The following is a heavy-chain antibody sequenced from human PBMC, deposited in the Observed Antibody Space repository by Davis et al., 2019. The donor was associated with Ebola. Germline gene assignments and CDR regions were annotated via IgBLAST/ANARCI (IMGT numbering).Heavy chain of an antibody. CDR2: IIPIFGTA. Sequence: SVKVSCKASGGTFSSYAISWVRQAPGQGLEWMGGIIPIFGTANYAQKFQGRVTITADKSTSTAYMELSSLRSEDTAVYYCARGGRVVVPAAIRAYYYGMDVWGQGTTVTVSS. CDR3: ARGGRVVVPAAIRAYYYGMDV. CDR1: GGTFSSYA. D-gene: IGHD2-2*01. J-gene: IGHJ6*02. V-gene: IGHV1-69*06.